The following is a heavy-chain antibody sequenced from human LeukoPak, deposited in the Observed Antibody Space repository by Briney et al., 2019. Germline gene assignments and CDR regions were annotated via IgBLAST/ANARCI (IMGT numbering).Heavy chain of an antibody. Sequence: ASVKVSCKVSGYTLTELSMHWVRQAPGKGLEWMGGFDPEDGETIYAQKVQGRVTMTEDTSTDTAYMELSSLRSEDTAVYYCATEGSGSYYYYMDVWGKGTTVTVSS. CDR3: ATEGSGSYYYYMDV. CDR1: GYTLTELS. D-gene: IGHD6-19*01. V-gene: IGHV1-24*01. CDR2: FDPEDGET. J-gene: IGHJ6*03.